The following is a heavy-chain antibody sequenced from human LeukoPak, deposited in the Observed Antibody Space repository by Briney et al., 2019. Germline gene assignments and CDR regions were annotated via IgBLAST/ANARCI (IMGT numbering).Heavy chain of an antibody. CDR2: ISAYNGNT. J-gene: IGHJ6*02. D-gene: IGHD3-9*01. V-gene: IGHV1-18*01. CDR3: ARAMYYDILTGYPFNGYYYGMDV. Sequence: ASVKVSCKASGYTFTSYGISWVRQAPGQGLEWMGWISAYNGNTNYAQKLQGRVTMATDTSTSTAYMELRSLRSDDTAVYYCARAMYYDILTGYPFNGYYYGMDVWGQGTTVTVSS. CDR1: GYTFTSYG.